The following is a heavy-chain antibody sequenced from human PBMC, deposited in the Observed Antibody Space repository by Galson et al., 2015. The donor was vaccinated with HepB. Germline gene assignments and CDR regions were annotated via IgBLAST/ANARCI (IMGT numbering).Heavy chain of an antibody. Sequence: SLRLSCAASGFTFSNAWMNWVRQAPGKGLEWVGRIKSKADGGTTDYIAPVKDRFIISRDDSKDTLYLQMHSLKTEDTAVYYCTTVMWYGPRCWGQGTLVTVSP. D-gene: IGHD2-15*01. CDR1: GFTFSNAW. CDR2: IKSKADGGTT. CDR3: TTVMWYGPRC. J-gene: IGHJ4*02. V-gene: IGHV3-15*07.